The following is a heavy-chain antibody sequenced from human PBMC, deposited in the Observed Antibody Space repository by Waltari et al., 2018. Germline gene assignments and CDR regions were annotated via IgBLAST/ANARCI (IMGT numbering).Heavy chain of an antibody. D-gene: IGHD5-12*01. Sequence: EVQLVESGGGLVKPGGSLRLSCAASGFTFSSYSMNWVRQAPGKGLEWVSSISRSSSYRYYADSVKGRFTISRDNANNSLYLQMNSLRAEDTAVYYCARERGRDSDYYVPGPTYFDYWGQGTLVTVSS. CDR1: GFTFSSYS. CDR3: ARERGRDSDYYVPGPTYFDY. J-gene: IGHJ4*02. CDR2: ISRSSSYR. V-gene: IGHV3-21*01.